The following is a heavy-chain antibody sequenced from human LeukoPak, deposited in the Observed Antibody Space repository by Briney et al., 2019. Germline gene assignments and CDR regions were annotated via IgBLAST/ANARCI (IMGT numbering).Heavy chain of an antibody. Sequence: ASVKVSCKASGYTFTGYHMHWVRQAPGQGLEWMGWINPNSGGTNYAQKFQGRVTMTRDTSISTAYMELSRLRSDDTAVYYCARDLFVSEDPRKFDYWGQGTLVTVSS. CDR1: GYTFTGYH. V-gene: IGHV1-2*02. D-gene: IGHD3-3*01. CDR3: ARDLFVSEDPRKFDY. CDR2: INPNSGGT. J-gene: IGHJ4*02.